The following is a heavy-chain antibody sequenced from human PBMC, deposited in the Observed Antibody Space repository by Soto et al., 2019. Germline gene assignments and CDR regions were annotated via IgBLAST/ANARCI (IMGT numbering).Heavy chain of an antibody. D-gene: IGHD3-10*01. V-gene: IGHV3-30*18. CDR1: GFTFSSYG. Sequence: GGSLRLSCAASGFTFSSYGMHWVRQAPGKGLEWVAVISYDGSNKYYADSVKGRFTISRDNSKNTLYLQMNSLRAEDTAVYYCAKDPSSGLLWFGGYFDYWGQGTLVTVSS. CDR2: ISYDGSNK. J-gene: IGHJ4*02. CDR3: AKDPSSGLLWFGGYFDY.